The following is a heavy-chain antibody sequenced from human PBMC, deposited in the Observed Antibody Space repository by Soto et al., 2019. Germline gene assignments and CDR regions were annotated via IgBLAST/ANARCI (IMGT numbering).Heavy chain of an antibody. V-gene: IGHV3-30-3*01. CDR1: GFTFSSYA. J-gene: IGHJ6*02. D-gene: IGHD1-26*01. CDR2: ISYDGSNK. CDR3: ARGDIVGATALQTLGNMDV. Sequence: QVQLVEYGGGVVQPGRSLRLSCAASGFTFSSYAMHWVRQAPGKGLEWVAVISYDGSNKYYADSVKGRFTISRDNSKNTRYLEMTSRGAEERAVYYCARGDIVGATALQTLGNMDVWGQGTTVTFPS.